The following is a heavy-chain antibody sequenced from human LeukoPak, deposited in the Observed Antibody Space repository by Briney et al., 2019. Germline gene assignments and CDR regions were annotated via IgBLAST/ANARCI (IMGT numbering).Heavy chain of an antibody. CDR2: ITYDGNTK. CDR1: GFAFSNCG. D-gene: IGHD6-19*01. Sequence: GRSLRLSCAASGFAFSNCGMHWVRQAPGKGLEWVAVITYDGNTKYYLDSVKGRFTISRDNSKNTLYLQMSGLRGEDTAVYYCTKDYSSGWYGGIDYWGQGTLVTVSS. CDR3: TKDYSSGWYGGIDY. V-gene: IGHV3-30*18. J-gene: IGHJ4*02.